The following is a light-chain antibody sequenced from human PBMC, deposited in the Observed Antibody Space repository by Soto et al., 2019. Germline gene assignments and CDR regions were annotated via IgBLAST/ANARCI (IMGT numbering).Light chain of an antibody. CDR3: QQYNNWPRT. J-gene: IGKJ1*01. CDR2: GAS. Sequence: DIVMTQSPATLSVAPGERVTFSCRASQSVSSNLAWYQQKPGQAPRLLIYGASTRATDIPARFSGSGSGTEFTLTISSLQSEDFAVYYCQQYNNWPRTFGQGTKVDIK. V-gene: IGKV3-15*01. CDR1: QSVSSN.